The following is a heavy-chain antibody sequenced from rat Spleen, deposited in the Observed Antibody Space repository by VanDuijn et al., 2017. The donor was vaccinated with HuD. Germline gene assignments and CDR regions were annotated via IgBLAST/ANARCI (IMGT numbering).Heavy chain of an antibody. Sequence: EVQLVESGGGLVRPGRSLKVSCAASGITFSDYAMAWVRQAPTKGLEWVSSVSSDGSRTYYRDSVKGRFTMSRDNAGSTLYLQMDSLRSEDTATYYCTRKAVAAIPYYFDYWGQGVMVTVSS. CDR2: VSSDGSRT. J-gene: IGHJ2*01. V-gene: IGHV5-17*01. D-gene: IGHD1-2*01. CDR1: GITFSDYA. CDR3: TRKAVAAIPYYFDY.